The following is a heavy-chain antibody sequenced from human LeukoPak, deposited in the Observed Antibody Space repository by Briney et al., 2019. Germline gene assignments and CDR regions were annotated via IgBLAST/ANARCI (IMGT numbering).Heavy chain of an antibody. CDR2: INPNSGGT. V-gene: IGHV1-2*06. CDR1: GYTFTGYY. CDR3: ARARNYCSGGSCYYFDY. D-gene: IGHD2-15*01. Sequence: ASVKVSCKASGYTFTGYYMHWVRQAPGQGLEWMGRINPNSGGTNYAQKYQGRVTMTRDTSISTAYMELSRLRSDDTAVYYCARARNYCSGGSCYYFDYWDQGTLVTVSS. J-gene: IGHJ4*02.